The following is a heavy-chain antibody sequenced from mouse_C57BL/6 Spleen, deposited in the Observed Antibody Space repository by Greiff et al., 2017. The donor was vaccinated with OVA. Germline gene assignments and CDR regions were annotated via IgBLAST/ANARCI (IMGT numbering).Heavy chain of an antibody. CDR3: ARRGSSGPDYYAMDY. V-gene: IGHV1-72*01. Sequence: QVQLKQPGAELVKPGASVKLSCKASGYTFTSYWMHWVKQRPGRGLEWIGRIDPNSGGTKYNEKFKSKATLTVDKPSSTAYMQLSSLTSEDSAVYYCARRGSSGPDYYAMDYWGQGTSVTVSS. J-gene: IGHJ4*01. D-gene: IGHD3-2*02. CDR1: GYTFTSYW. CDR2: IDPNSGGT.